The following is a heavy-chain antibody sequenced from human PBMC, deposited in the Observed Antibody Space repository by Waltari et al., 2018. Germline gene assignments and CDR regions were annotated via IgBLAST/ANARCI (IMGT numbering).Heavy chain of an antibody. D-gene: IGHD1-1*01. Sequence: QVQLQESGPGLVKPSETLSLTCTVSGGPISSYYWSWIRQPPGKGLEWIGYIYYSGSTNYNPSLKSRVTISVDTSKNQFSLKLSSVTAADTAVYYCAREWVTDWNDKNDAFDIWGQGTMVTVSS. CDR2: IYYSGST. J-gene: IGHJ3*02. CDR1: GGPISSYY. CDR3: AREWVTDWNDKNDAFDI. V-gene: IGHV4-59*01.